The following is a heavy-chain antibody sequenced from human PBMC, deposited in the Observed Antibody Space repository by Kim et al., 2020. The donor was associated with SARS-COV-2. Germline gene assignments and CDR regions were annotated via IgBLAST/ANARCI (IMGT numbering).Heavy chain of an antibody. D-gene: IGHD3-16*02. CDR1: GGSISSSRYY. CDR2: IYYSGST. V-gene: IGHV4-39*01. J-gene: IGHJ3*02. CDR3: ARHGYEYVWGSYRYGFDI. Sequence: SETLSFTCTVSGGSISSSRYYWGWIRQPPGKGLEWIGTIYYSGSTYYNPSLKSRVTISVDTSKNQFSLKLSSVTAADTAVYYCARHGYEYVWGSYRYGFDIWGQGTMVTVYS.